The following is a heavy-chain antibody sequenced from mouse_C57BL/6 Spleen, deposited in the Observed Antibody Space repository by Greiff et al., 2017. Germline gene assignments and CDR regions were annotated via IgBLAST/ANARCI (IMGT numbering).Heavy chain of an antibody. V-gene: IGHV1-4*01. CDR1: GYTFTSYT. D-gene: IGHD1-1*01. Sequence: QVQLQQSGAELARPGASVKMSCKASGYTFTSYTMHWVKQRPGQGLEWIGYINPSSGYTKYNQKFKDKATLTADKASSTAYMQLSSLTSEDSAVYYCARPPTVVPYFDYWGQGTTLTVSS. CDR2: INPSSGYT. J-gene: IGHJ2*01. CDR3: ARPPTVVPYFDY.